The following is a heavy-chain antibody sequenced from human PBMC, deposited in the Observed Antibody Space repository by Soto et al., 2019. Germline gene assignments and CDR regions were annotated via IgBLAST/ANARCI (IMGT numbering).Heavy chain of an antibody. CDR3: ARVREAVAGTFDY. CDR2: IIPILGIA. CDR1: GGTFSSYT. V-gene: IGHV1-69*02. D-gene: IGHD6-19*01. Sequence: QVQLVQSGAEVKKPGSSVKVSCKASGGTFSSYTISWVRQAPGQGLEWMGRIIPILGIANYAQKFQGRVTITADKSTSTAYMELSSLRSEDTAVYYCARVREAVAGTFDYWGQGTLVTVSS. J-gene: IGHJ4*02.